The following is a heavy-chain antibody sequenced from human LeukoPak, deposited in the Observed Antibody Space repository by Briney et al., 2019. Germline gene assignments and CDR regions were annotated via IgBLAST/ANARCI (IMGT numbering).Heavy chain of an antibody. D-gene: IGHD6-13*01. CDR1: GFTFSSYE. V-gene: IGHV3-48*03. CDR2: ISSSGSTI. J-gene: IGHJ5*02. CDR3: ARGRQVAAGMRPFDP. Sequence: GGSLRLSCAASGFTFSSYEMNWVRQAPGKGLEWVSYISSSGSTIYYADSVKGRFTISRDNAKNSLYLQMNSLRAEDTAVYYCARGRQVAAGMRPFDPWGQGTLVTVSS.